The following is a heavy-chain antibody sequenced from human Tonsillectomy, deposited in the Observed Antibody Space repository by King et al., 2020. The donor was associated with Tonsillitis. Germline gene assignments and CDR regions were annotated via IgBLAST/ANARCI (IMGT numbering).Heavy chain of an antibody. J-gene: IGHJ4*02. CDR2: ISSISNFI. Sequence: VQLVESGGGLVQPGGSLRLSCAASGFTFNSYGMNWVRQAPGKGLDWIAYISSISNFIYYAASLKGRFTISRDNARNSLYLQMSSLRAEDTAVYYCTRNFWSGGTEGCWGQGTLVTVSS. CDR1: GFTFNSYG. D-gene: IGHD3-3*01. V-gene: IGHV3-48*01. CDR3: TRNFWSGGTEGC.